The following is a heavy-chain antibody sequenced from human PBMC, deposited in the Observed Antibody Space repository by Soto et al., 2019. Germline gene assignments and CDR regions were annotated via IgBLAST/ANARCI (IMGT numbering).Heavy chain of an antibody. CDR1: GFTFSSYG. J-gene: IGHJ6*01. CDR2: IWYDGSNK. CDR3: ARDGPMVRGVNYYYYYGMDV. Sequence: QVQLVESGGGVVQPGRSLRLSCAASGFTFSSYGMHWVRQAPGKGLEWVAVIWYDGSNKYYADSVKGRFTISRDNSKNTLYLQMNSLRAEDTAVYYCARDGPMVRGVNYYYYYGMDVW. V-gene: IGHV3-33*01. D-gene: IGHD3-10*01.